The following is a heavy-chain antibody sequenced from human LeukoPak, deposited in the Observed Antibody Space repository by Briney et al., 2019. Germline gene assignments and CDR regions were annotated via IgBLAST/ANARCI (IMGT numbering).Heavy chain of an antibody. CDR2: ISSNGDNT. Sequence: GGSLRLSCSVSGFTFSTYVMHWVRQAPGKGLEYVSAISSNGDNTYYADFVKGRFTISRDNSKNTLYLQMSSLRADDTAVYYCVRGTGYWGQGTLVTVSS. V-gene: IGHV3-64D*06. J-gene: IGHJ4*02. CDR1: GFTFSTYV. CDR3: VRGTGY.